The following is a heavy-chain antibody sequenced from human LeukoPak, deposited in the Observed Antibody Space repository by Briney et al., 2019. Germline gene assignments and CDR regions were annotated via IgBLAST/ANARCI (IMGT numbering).Heavy chain of an antibody. CDR3: ARARYCSSTSCYSDPYYFDY. D-gene: IGHD2-2*01. Sequence: SVKVSCKASGGTFSSYAISWVRQAPGQVLECMGGIIPIFGTANYAQKFQGRVTITADESTSTAYMELSSLRSEDTAVYYCARARYCSSTSCYSDPYYFDYWGQGTLVTVSS. CDR1: GGTFSSYA. CDR2: IIPIFGTA. J-gene: IGHJ4*02. V-gene: IGHV1-69*13.